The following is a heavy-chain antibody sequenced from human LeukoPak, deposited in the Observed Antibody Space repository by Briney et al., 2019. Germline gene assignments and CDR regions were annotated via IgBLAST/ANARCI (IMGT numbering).Heavy chain of an antibody. J-gene: IGHJ4*02. D-gene: IGHD3-16*01. Sequence: GGSLRLSCAASGFTFSSYAMSWVRQAPGKGLGWVSAISGSGGSTYYADSVKGRFTISRDNSKNTLCLQMNSLRAEDTAVYYCAAPGVMSGHFDYWGQGTLVTVSS. V-gene: IGHV3-23*01. CDR2: ISGSGGST. CDR3: AAPGVMSGHFDY. CDR1: GFTFSSYA.